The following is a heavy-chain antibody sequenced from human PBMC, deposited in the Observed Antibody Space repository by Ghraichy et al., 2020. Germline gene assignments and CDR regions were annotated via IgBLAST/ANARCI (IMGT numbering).Heavy chain of an antibody. CDR1: GGSISSYY. Sequence: SQTLSLTCTVSGGSISSYYWSWIRQPPGKGLEWIGYIYYSGSTNYNPSLKSRVTISVDTSKNQFSLKLSSVTAADTAVYYCARCSGGTCYFGWFDPWGQGTLVTVSS. D-gene: IGHD2-15*01. V-gene: IGHV4-59*01. J-gene: IGHJ5*02. CDR2: IYYSGST. CDR3: ARCSGGTCYFGWFDP.